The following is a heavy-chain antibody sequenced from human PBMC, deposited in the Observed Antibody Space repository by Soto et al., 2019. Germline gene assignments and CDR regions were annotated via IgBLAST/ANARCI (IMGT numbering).Heavy chain of an antibody. CDR2: ISGSGGST. CDR1: GFTFSSYA. D-gene: IGHD3-10*01. CDR3: AKKDALWFGELSPIDY. J-gene: IGHJ4*02. V-gene: IGHV3-23*01. Sequence: GGSLRLSCAASGFTFSSYAMSWVRQAPGKGLEWVSAISGSGGSTYYADSVKGRFTISRDNSKNTLYLQMNSLRAEDTAVYYCAKKDALWFGELSPIDYWGQGTLVTVSS.